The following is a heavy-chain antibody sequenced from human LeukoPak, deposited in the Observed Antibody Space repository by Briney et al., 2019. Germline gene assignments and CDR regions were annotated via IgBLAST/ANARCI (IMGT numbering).Heavy chain of an antibody. CDR3: AREGQQWLVQNWFDP. D-gene: IGHD6-19*01. V-gene: IGHV1-69*05. CDR1: GGTFSGYA. J-gene: IGHJ5*02. CDR2: IIPIFGTA. Sequence: SVKVSCKASGGTFSGYAISWVRQAPGQGLEWMGGIIPIFGTANYAQKFQGRVTITTDESTSTAYMELSSLRSEDTAVYYCAREGQQWLVQNWFDPWGQGTLVTVSS.